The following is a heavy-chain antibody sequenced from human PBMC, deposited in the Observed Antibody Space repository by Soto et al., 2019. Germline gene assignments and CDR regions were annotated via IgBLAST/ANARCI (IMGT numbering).Heavy chain of an antibody. D-gene: IGHD3-9*01. Sequence: GASVKVSCKASGYTFTSYGISWVRQAPGQGLERMGWISAYNGNTNYAQKLQGRVTMTTDTSTSTAYMELRSLRSGDTAVYYCARLYYDNLTGPDAFDIWGQGTMVTVSS. CDR3: ARLYYDNLTGPDAFDI. V-gene: IGHV1-18*01. CDR1: GYTFTSYG. J-gene: IGHJ3*02. CDR2: ISAYNGNT.